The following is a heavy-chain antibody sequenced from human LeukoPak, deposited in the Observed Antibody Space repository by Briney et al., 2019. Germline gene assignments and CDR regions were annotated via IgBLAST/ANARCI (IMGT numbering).Heavy chain of an antibody. D-gene: IGHD5-12*01. Sequence: GSLRLSCAASGFTFSSYSMNWVRQAPGEGLEWVSSISSSSSYIYYADSVKGRFTISRDNAKNSLYLQMNSLRAEDTAVYYCARGSDIVATISDYWGQGTLVTVSS. CDR1: GFTFSSYS. CDR2: ISSSSSYI. CDR3: ARGSDIVATISDY. J-gene: IGHJ4*02. V-gene: IGHV3-21*01.